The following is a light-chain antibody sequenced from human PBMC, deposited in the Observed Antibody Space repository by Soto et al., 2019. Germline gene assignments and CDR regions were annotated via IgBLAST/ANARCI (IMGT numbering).Light chain of an antibody. CDR2: EVS. Sequence: QSALTQPASVSGSPGQSITISCTGTSSDVGDYNCVSWYQQHPGKAPKLLISEVSDRPSGISHRFSGSKSGNTASLTISGLQAEDEADYYCSSYTSSGSLYVFGSGTK. J-gene: IGLJ1*01. CDR3: SSYTSSGSLYV. V-gene: IGLV2-14*01. CDR1: SSDVGDYNC.